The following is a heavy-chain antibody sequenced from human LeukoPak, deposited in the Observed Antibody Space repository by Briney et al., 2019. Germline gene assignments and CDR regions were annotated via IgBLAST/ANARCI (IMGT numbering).Heavy chain of an antibody. V-gene: IGHV4-30-4*01. J-gene: IGHJ4*02. CDR1: GGSISSGDYY. CDR2: IYYSGRT. Sequence: SQTLSLTCTVSGGSISSGDYYWSWIRQPPGKGLEWIGYIYYSGRTYYNPSLKSRVTISVDTSKNQFSLKLSSVTAADTAVYYCARVAFDYYDSSGLLFDYWGQGTLVTVSS. CDR3: ARVAFDYYDSSGLLFDY. D-gene: IGHD3-22*01.